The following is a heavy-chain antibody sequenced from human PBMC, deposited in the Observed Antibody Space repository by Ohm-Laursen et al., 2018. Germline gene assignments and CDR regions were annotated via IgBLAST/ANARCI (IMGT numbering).Heavy chain of an antibody. CDR3: VKDRGGIYPHDSFDI. CDR1: GFPVTSNY. V-gene: IGHV3-66*01. Sequence: SLRLSCTASGFPVTSNYMSWVRQAPGKGLQWVSIIHSGGGTFYADSVKGRFIISRDISNNMVYLQMDSLRPEDTAMYYCVKDRGGIYPHDSFDIWGQGTMVTVSS. D-gene: IGHD1-26*01. J-gene: IGHJ3*02. CDR2: IHSGGGT.